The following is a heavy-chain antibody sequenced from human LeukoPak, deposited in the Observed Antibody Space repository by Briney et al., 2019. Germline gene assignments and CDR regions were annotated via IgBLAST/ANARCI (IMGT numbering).Heavy chain of an antibody. CDR1: GGSFSGYY. Sequence: SETLSLTCAVYGGSFSGYYCTWIRQPPGKGLEWIGEINHSGITNYNPSLKSRVTISVDKSKNQFSLKLTSVTAADTAVYYCARDTVWGQGTLVTVSS. CDR3: ARDTV. J-gene: IGHJ4*02. CDR2: INHSGIT. V-gene: IGHV4-34*01. D-gene: IGHD4-11*01.